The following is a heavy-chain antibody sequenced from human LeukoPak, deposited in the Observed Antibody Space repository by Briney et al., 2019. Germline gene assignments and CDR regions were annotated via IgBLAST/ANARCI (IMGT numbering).Heavy chain of an antibody. CDR1: GYTFTGYY. Sequence: ASVKVSCKASGYTFTGYYVYWVRQAPGQGLEWMGWINPNSGDTNYAQKFQGRVTMTRDTSISTAYMDLSSLRSDDTAMYYCASMWSTTTSGWNWFDPWGQGTLVTVSS. CDR3: ASMWSTTTSGWNWFDP. CDR2: INPNSGDT. D-gene: IGHD1-1*01. J-gene: IGHJ5*02. V-gene: IGHV1-2*02.